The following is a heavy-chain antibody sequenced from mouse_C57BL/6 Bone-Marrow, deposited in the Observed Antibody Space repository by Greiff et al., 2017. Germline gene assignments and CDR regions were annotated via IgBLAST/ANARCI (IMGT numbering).Heavy chain of an antibody. CDR2: IHPNSGST. CDR1: GYTFTSYW. Sequence: QVQLQQSGAELVKPGASVKLSCKASGYTFTSYWMHWVKQRPGQGLEWIGMIHPNSGSTNYNEKFKSKATLTVDKSYSTAYMQLSSLTSEDSAVYYCARKGDYYGSSPLAYWGQGTLVTVSA. D-gene: IGHD1-1*01. V-gene: IGHV1-64*01. J-gene: IGHJ3*01. CDR3: ARKGDYYGSSPLAY.